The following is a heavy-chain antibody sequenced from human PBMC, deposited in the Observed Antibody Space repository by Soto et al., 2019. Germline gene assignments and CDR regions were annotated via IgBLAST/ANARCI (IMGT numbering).Heavy chain of an antibody. Sequence: QVQLQESGPGLVKPSETLSLTCTVSGGSFSSGDFSWSWLRRPPGRGLELIGCISSRGKTDYTPSLKSRVRISVDTSKNQFSLRLTSVTAADTAVYYCAIRTYGLGLYSWGRGALVTVSS. J-gene: IGHJ4*02. D-gene: IGHD3-10*01. CDR3: AIRTYGLGLYS. CDR2: ISSRGKT. V-gene: IGHV4-61*08. CDR1: GGSFSSGDFS.